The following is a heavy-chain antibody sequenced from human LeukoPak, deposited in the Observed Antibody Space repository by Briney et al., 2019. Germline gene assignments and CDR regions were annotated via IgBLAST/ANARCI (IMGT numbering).Heavy chain of an antibody. CDR1: GGSISSYY. Sequence: SETLSLTCTVSGGSISSYYWSWIRQPPGKGLEWIGYIYYSGSTNCNPSLKSRVTISVDTSKNQFSLKLSSVTAADTAVYYCARDQADYGDYVGAFDIWGQGTMITVSS. V-gene: IGHV4-59*01. D-gene: IGHD4-17*01. J-gene: IGHJ3*02. CDR2: IYYSGST. CDR3: ARDQADYGDYVGAFDI.